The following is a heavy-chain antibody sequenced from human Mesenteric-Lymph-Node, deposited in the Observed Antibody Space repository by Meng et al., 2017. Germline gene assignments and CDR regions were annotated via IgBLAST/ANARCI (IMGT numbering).Heavy chain of an antibody. CDR3: ARDRGYSYGKSFFDY. J-gene: IGHJ4*02. CDR1: GGSVSSGSYY. D-gene: IGHD5-18*01. V-gene: IGHV4-61*01. Sequence: QVQLQGSGPGLVRPLETLYLTCTVSGGSVSSGSYYWSWIRQPPGKGLEWIGYIYYSGSTNYNPSLKSRVTISVDTSKNQFSLKLSSVTAADTAVYYCARDRGYSYGKSFFDYWGQGTLVTVSS. CDR2: IYYSGST.